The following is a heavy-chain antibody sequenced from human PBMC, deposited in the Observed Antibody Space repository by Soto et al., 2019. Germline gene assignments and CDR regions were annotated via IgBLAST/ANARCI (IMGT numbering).Heavy chain of an antibody. V-gene: IGHV3-23*01. CDR3: AKEAITMIVVVEVPY. CDR1: GFTFSDYA. CDR2: ISGSGSNT. Sequence: GGSLRLSCVASGFTFSDYAMAWVRQAPGKGLECLSGISGSGSNTHYAASVKGRFTISRDNSKNTLYLQMNSLRAEDTAVYYCAKEAITMIVVVEVPYWGQGTLVTVSS. D-gene: IGHD3-22*01. J-gene: IGHJ4*02.